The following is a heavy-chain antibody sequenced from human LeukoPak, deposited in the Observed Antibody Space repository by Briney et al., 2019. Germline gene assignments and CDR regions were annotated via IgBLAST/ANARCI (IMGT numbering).Heavy chain of an antibody. CDR1: SGSISSYY. Sequence: SETLSLTSTVSSGSISSYYWIWIRHPPGNGLEWIGYIYYSGSTNNNPSLKSRVTISVDTSKTQFSLKLRSVTAADTTVYYCARAWDSSGDLNWFDPWGEGALLTVSS. D-gene: IGHD3-22*01. J-gene: IGHJ5*02. CDR3: ARAWDSSGDLNWFDP. CDR2: IYYSGST. V-gene: IGHV4-59*01.